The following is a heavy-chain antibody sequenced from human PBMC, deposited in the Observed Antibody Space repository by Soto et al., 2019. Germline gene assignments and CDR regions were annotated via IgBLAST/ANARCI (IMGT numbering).Heavy chain of an antibody. CDR2: IYHSGST. CDR1: GDSISNTNW. D-gene: IGHD3-3*01. Sequence: PSETLSLTCTVSGDSISNTNWWSWVRQPPGKGLEWIGEIYHSGSTNHNPSLKSRVSISVDKSKNQFSLNLTSVTAADTAVYFCAKRSLRRLRFVETHWGQGTLVTVSS. V-gene: IGHV4-4*02. CDR3: AKRSLRRLRFVETH. J-gene: IGHJ4*02.